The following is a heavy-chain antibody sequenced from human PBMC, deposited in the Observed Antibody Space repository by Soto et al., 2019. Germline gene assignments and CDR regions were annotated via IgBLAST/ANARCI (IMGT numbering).Heavy chain of an antibody. CDR3: ARGGITIFGVDYYYYMDV. Sequence: QVQLVESGGGVVQPGRSLRLSCVASGFTFSSYGMHWVRQAPGKGLEWVAVIWYDGSNKYYADSVKGRFTISRDNSKNTLYLQMNSLRAEDTAVYYCARGGITIFGVDYYYYMDVWGKGTTVTVSS. D-gene: IGHD3-3*01. CDR2: IWYDGSNK. CDR1: GFTFSSYG. V-gene: IGHV3-33*01. J-gene: IGHJ6*03.